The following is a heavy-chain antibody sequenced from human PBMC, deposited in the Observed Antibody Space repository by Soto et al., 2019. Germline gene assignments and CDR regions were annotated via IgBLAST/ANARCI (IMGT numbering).Heavy chain of an antibody. D-gene: IGHD3-22*01. CDR2: ISYDGSNK. Sequence: GGSLRLSCAASGFTFSSYGMHWVRQAPGKGLEWVAVISYDGSNKYCADSVKGRFTISRDNSKNTLYLQMNSLRAEDTAVYYCAKELGRTYYYDSRPLDYWGQGTLVTVSS. V-gene: IGHV3-30*18. CDR1: GFTFSSYG. CDR3: AKELGRTYYYDSRPLDY. J-gene: IGHJ4*02.